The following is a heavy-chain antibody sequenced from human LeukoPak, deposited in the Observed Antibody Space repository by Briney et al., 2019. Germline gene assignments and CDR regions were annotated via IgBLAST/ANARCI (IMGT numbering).Heavy chain of an antibody. CDR3: ASQYCTNGVLAGPYDAFDI. J-gene: IGHJ3*02. D-gene: IGHD2-8*01. V-gene: IGHV4-39*01. CDR1: GGSISSSSYY. CDR2: IYYSGST. Sequence: SETLSLTCTVSGGSISSSSYYWGWLRQPPGKGLEWIGSIYYSGSTYYNPSLKSRVTISVDTSKNQFSLKLSSVTAADTAVYYCASQYCTNGVLAGPYDAFDIWGQGTMVTVSP.